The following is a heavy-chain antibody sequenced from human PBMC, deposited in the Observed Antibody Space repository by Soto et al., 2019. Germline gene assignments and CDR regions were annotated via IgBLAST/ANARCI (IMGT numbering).Heavy chain of an antibody. D-gene: IGHD6-13*01. J-gene: IGHJ4*02. CDR3: ARDWAAAGPFDY. V-gene: IGHV4-39*02. Sequence: SETLSLTCSVSAGSISSSSYYCGWIRQPPAKGLEWIGSIYYSGSTYYNPSLKSRVTISVDTSTSTAYMELRSLRSDDTAVYYCARDWAAAGPFDYWGQGTLVTVSS. CDR2: IYYSGST. CDR1: AGSISSSSYY.